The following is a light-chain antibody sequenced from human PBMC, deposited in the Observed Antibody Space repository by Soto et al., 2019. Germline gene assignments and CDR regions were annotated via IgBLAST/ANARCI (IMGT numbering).Light chain of an antibody. CDR3: HQHYTTPHT. J-gene: IGKJ2*01. CDR1: QSIMSSPDAKSY. CDR2: WAS. V-gene: IGKV4-1*01. Sequence: DIVMTQSPDSLAVSLGERATINCKSSQSIMSSPDAKSYLAWYQQKPGQPPKLLIYWASTRESGVPDRFSGSGSGTDFTLTISGLQAEDVALYFCHQHYTTPHTFGQGTKLEIK.